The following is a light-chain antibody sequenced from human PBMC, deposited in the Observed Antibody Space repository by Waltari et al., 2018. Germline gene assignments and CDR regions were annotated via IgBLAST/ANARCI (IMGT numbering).Light chain of an antibody. CDR2: AAS. CDR1: QGISSY. Sequence: AIRVTQSPSSLSASTGDRVTITCRASQGISSYLAWYQQKPGKAPKLLIYAASTLQSGVPSRVSGSGSGTDFTLTINSLQPEDFATYYCQQYSGYPRTFGQGTRVEI. CDR3: QQYSGYPRT. V-gene: IGKV1-8*01. J-gene: IGKJ1*01.